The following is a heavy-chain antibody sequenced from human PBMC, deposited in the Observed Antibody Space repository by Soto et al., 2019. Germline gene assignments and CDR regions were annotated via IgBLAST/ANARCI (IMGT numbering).Heavy chain of an antibody. J-gene: IGHJ6*02. CDR3: ARSLWSPYFYYGLDV. CDR1: GFALSRYW. D-gene: IGHD2-21*01. CDR2: INSGGNIT. V-gene: IGHV3-74*01. Sequence: GGSLRLSCTASGFALSRYWMYWVRQAPGKGLVWVSHINSGGNITPYPDSVRGRFTISRDNSKNTLYLDMHSLTTDDTAVYFCARSLWSPYFYYGLDVWGQGTTVTVSS.